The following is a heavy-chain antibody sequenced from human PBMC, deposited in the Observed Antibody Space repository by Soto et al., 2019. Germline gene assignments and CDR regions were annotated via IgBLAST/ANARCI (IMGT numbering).Heavy chain of an antibody. CDR1: SNTVAELQ. CDR2: ISGNNGAT. Sequence: KVSYRSSSNTVAELQIRWAPQAPGQRLEWMGWISGNNGATNYAPKIQGRVTMTIDTPTDTAYMDLRSLRSDDTAVYFCARDLNFIHTAATEFDT. V-gene: IGHV1-18*04. J-gene: IGHJ5*01. CDR3: ARDLNFIHTAATEFDT. D-gene: IGHD2-21*01.